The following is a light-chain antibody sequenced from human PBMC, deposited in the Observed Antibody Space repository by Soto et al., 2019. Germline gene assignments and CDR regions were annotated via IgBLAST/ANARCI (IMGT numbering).Light chain of an antibody. J-gene: IGLJ2*01. V-gene: IGLV2-23*02. CDR1: SSDVGSYGL. CDR3: SSYAGGSTYVV. CDR2: EVS. Sequence: QSALTQPASVSGSPGQSITISCTGTSSDVGSYGLVSWYQQHPDKAPKLMIYEVSKRPSGVSNRFSGSKSGNTASLTISGLQAEDESDYYCSSYAGGSTYVVFGGGTKLTVL.